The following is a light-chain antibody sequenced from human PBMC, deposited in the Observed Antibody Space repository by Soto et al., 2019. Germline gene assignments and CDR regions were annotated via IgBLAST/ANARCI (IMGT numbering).Light chain of an antibody. Sequence: EIVMTQSPATVPVSPGERVTLSCRASQSVSSNLAWYQQKPGQAPRLLIYGASTRATGIPARFSGSGSGTDFTLTISRLEPEDFAVYYCQQYGSSRGWTFGQGTKVDIK. CDR3: QQYGSSRGWT. CDR1: QSVSSN. V-gene: IGKV3-20*01. J-gene: IGKJ1*01. CDR2: GAS.